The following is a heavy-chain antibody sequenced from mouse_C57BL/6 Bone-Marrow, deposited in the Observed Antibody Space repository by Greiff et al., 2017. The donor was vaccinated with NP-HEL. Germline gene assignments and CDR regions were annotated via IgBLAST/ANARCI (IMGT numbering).Heavy chain of an antibody. CDR3: AGWDY. CDR1: GYSITSGYY. Sequence: VQLKESGPGLVKPSQSLSLTCSVTGYSITSGYYWNWIRQFPGNKLEWMGYISYDGSNNYNPSLKNRISITRDTSKNQFFLKLNSVTTEDTATYYCAGWDYWGQGTTLTVSS. CDR2: ISYDGSN. J-gene: IGHJ2*01. D-gene: IGHD3-3*01. V-gene: IGHV3-6*01.